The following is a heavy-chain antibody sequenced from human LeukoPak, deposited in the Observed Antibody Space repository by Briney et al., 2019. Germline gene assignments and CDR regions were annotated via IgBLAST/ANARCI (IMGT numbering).Heavy chain of an antibody. D-gene: IGHD3-9*01. CDR2: IGPNGAST. CDR1: GFTFSNHF. CDR3: VKDLTGTWSFDY. J-gene: IGHJ4*02. Sequence: GGSLRLSCLTSGFTFSNHFMHWVRQAPGKGLEYVSSIGPNGASTLYADSVKGRFTISRDNSKNALYLQLTSLRLEDTALYYCVKDLTGTWSFDYWGQGTLVTVSS. V-gene: IGHV3-64D*06.